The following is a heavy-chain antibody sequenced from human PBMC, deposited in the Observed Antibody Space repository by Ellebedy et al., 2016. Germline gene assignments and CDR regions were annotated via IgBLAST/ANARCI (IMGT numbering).Heavy chain of an antibody. D-gene: IGHD3/OR15-3a*01. CDR2: INGDGNAK. Sequence: GGSLRLSCAASGFSFSGYWMSWVRQAPGKGLEWVANINGDGNAKNYVDAVKGRFTISRDNAKNSLYLHMNSLRAEDTAVYYCARHDNTGDYTPEDWGQGTLFTVSS. V-gene: IGHV3-7*01. CDR3: ARHDNTGDYTPED. J-gene: IGHJ4*02. CDR1: GFSFSGYW.